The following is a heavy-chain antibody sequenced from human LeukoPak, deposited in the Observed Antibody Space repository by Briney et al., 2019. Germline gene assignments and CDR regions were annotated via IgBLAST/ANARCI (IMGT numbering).Heavy chain of an antibody. CDR3: ARDSSDIGYYYGMDV. CDR2: MNPNSGNT. V-gene: IGHV1-8*02. D-gene: IGHD2-15*01. J-gene: IGHJ6*02. Sequence: ASVKVSCKASGGTFSSYAISWVRQAPGQGLEWMGWMNPNSGNTGYAQKFQGRVTMTRNTSISTAYMELSSLRSEDTAVYYCARDSSDIGYYYGMDVWGQGTTVTVSS. CDR1: GGTFSSYA.